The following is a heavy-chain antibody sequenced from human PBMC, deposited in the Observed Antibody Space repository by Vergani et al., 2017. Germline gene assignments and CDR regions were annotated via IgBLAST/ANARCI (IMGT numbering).Heavy chain of an antibody. Sequence: QVQLVESGGGVVQPVGSLRLSCAASGFTFSSYGMHWVRQAPGKGLEWVAFIRYDGSNKYYADSVKGRFTISRDNSKNTLYLQMNSLRAEDTAVYYCAKVVRYGGHPYFDYWGQGTLVTVSS. J-gene: IGHJ4*02. CDR3: AKVVRYGGHPYFDY. CDR1: GFTFSSYG. V-gene: IGHV3-30*02. CDR2: IRYDGSNK. D-gene: IGHD1-26*01.